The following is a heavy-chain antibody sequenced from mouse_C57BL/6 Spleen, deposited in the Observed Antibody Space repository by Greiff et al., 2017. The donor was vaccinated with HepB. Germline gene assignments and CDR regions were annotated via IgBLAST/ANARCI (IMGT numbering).Heavy chain of an antibody. CDR1: GFNIKDYY. V-gene: IGHV14-1*01. CDR3: TTFYYYGSGYDGYAMDY. D-gene: IGHD1-1*01. Sequence: VQLQQSGAELVRPGASVKLSCTASGFNIKDYYMHWVKQRPEQGLEWIGRIDPEDGDTEYAPKFQGKATMTADTSSNTAYLQLSSLTSEDTAVYYCTTFYYYGSGYDGYAMDYWGQGTSVTVSS. J-gene: IGHJ4*01. CDR2: IDPEDGDT.